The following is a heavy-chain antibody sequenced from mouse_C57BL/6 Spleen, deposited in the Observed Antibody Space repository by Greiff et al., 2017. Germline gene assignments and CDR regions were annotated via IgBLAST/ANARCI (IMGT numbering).Heavy chain of an antibody. CDR2: ISDGGSYT. Sequence: VQLVESGGGLVKPGGSLKLSCAASGFTFSSYAMSWVRQTPEKRLEWVATISDGGSYTYYPDNVKGRFTISRDNAKNNLYLQMSHLKSEDTARYYCAREGSYYYGSRFAYWGQGTLVTVSA. CDR1: GFTFSSYA. CDR3: AREGSYYYGSRFAY. D-gene: IGHD1-1*01. J-gene: IGHJ3*01. V-gene: IGHV5-4*01.